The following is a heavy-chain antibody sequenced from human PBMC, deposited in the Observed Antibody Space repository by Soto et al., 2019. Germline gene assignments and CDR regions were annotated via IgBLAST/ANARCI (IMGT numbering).Heavy chain of an antibody. D-gene: IGHD3-22*01. V-gene: IGHV4-31*03. CDR2: IYYSGST. CDR1: GGSISSGGYY. J-gene: IGHJ4*02. Sequence: QVQLQESGPGLVKPSQTLSLTCTVSGGSISSGGYYWSWIRQHPGKGLEWIGYIYYSGSTYYNPSLKSRVTISVDASKNPFYLKLSSVTAADTAVYYCARVGLDYVDSSGYYYLFDYWGQGTLVTVSS. CDR3: ARVGLDYVDSSGYYYLFDY.